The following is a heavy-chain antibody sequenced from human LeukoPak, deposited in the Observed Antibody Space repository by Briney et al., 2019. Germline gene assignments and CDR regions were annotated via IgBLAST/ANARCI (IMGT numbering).Heavy chain of an antibody. Sequence: SGSGGSTYYADSVKGRFTISRDNSTNTLYLQMNSLRAEDTAVYYCAKALGFWSGYYYGMDVWGQGTTVTVSS. V-gene: IGHV3-23*01. D-gene: IGHD3-3*01. J-gene: IGHJ6*02. CDR3: AKALGFWSGYYYGMDV. CDR2: SGSGGST.